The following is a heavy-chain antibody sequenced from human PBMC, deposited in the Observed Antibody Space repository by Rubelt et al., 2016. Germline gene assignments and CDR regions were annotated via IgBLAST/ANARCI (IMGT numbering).Heavy chain of an antibody. CDR1: GGSISSYY. CDR3: ARVGYDIWTGHSPFDY. D-gene: IGHD3-9*01. J-gene: IGHJ4*02. CDR2: INHSGST. Sequence: QVQLQESGPGLVKPSETLSLTCTVSGGSISSYYWSWIRQPPGKGLEWIGEINHSGSTNYNPSLKSRFTISVDTSKNQFSLKLSSVTAADTAVYYCARVGYDIWTGHSPFDYWGQGTLVTVSS. V-gene: IGHV4-34*10.